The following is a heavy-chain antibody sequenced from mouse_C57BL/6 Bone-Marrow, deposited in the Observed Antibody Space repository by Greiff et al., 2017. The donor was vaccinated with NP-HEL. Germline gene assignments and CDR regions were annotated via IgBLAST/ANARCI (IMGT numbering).Heavy chain of an antibody. J-gene: IGHJ2*01. V-gene: IGHV1-9*01. CDR2: ILPGGGST. CDR1: GYTFTGYW. CDR3: ARDYFDY. Sequence: QVQLKESGAELMKPGASVKLSCKATGYTFTGYWIEWVKQRPGHGLEWIGEILPGGGSTNYTAKFKGKATFTADTSANTAYMQLSSLTTKDSAIYYCARDYFDYWGQGTTLTVSS.